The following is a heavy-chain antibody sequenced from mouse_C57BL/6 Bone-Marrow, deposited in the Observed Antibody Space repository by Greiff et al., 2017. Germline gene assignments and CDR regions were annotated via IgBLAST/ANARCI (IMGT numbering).Heavy chain of an antibody. D-gene: IGHD1-1*01. CDR1: GYTFTDYY. CDR3: ARITTVVVPSWYFDV. V-gene: IGHV1-19*01. Sequence: EVQLQESGPVLVKPGASVKMSCKASGYTFTDYYMNWVKQSHGKSLEWIGVINPYNGGTSYNQKFKGKATLTVDKSSSTAYMALNSLTSEDSAVYYCARITTVVVPSWYFDVWGTGTTVTVSS. J-gene: IGHJ1*03. CDR2: INPYNGGT.